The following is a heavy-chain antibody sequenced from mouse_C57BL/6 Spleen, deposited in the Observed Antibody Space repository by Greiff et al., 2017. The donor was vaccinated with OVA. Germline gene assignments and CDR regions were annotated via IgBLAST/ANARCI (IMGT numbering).Heavy chain of an antibody. CDR1: GYSFTNYL. J-gene: IGHJ2*01. Sequence: QVQLQQSGAELVRPGTSVKVSCKASGYSFTNYLIEGVWGGSVQGLEWRCVMVGGSGGTNYNEKFKGKATLTADKSSSTAYMQLSSLTSEDSAVYFCARSKNYYGSSPFDYWGQGTTLTVSS. V-gene: IGHV1-54*01. CDR2: MVGGSGGT. CDR3: ARSKNYYGSSPFDY. D-gene: IGHD1-1*01.